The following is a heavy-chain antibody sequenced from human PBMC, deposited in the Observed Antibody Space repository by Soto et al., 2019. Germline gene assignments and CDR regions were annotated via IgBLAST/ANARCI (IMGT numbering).Heavy chain of an antibody. CDR2: IYKSTTT. D-gene: IGHD2-15*01. CDR3: ARGRYCLTGRCFPNWFDS. CDR1: GDSISTVDYF. V-gene: IGHV4-30-4*01. Sequence: SETLSLTCSVSGDSISTVDYFWAWIRQPPGQALEYIGYIYKSTTTYYNPSFESRVAISIDTSKSQFSLNVTSVTAADTAVYFCARGRYCLTGRCFPNWFDSWGQGTLVTVSS. J-gene: IGHJ5*01.